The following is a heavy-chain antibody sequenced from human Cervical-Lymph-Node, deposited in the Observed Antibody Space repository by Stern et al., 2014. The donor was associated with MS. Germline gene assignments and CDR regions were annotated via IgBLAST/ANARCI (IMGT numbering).Heavy chain of an antibody. CDR2: INTAGTT. V-gene: IGHV3-23*04. CDR1: GFTFSYYA. D-gene: IGHD2-2*01. Sequence: EVQLVESGGGLVQPGGSLRLSCAASGFTFSYYAMTWVRQAPGKGLEWVSAINTAGTTYYADSVKGRFPISRDNSKNTLYLQINSLRAEDTAVYYCAKRRVLNRGKPLVPPPDWYFDVWGRGTLVTVSS. CDR3: AKRRVLNRGKPLVPPPDWYFDV. J-gene: IGHJ2*01.